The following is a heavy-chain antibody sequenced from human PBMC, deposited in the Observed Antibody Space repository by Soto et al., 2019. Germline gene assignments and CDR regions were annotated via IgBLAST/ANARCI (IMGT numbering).Heavy chain of an antibody. CDR2: ISYRGNT. CDR1: GDSVTSGDYY. J-gene: IGHJ1*01. CDR3: ARGDYLNRSGYYYVQP. V-gene: IGHV4-30-4*01. Sequence: QVQLQESGPGLVKPSQTLSLTCSVSGDSVTSGDYYWTWGRQSPGKGLEWIGYISYRGNTASNPSLSSPLTISRVTSTNHCSMKLHAATAADTAVYYCARGDYLNRSGYYYVQPWGQGTPCTVSS. D-gene: IGHD3-22*01.